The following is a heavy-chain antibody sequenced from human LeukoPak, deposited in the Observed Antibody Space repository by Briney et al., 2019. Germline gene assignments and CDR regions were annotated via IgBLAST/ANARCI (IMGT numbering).Heavy chain of an antibody. V-gene: IGHV1-18*01. J-gene: IGHJ5*02. CDR2: ISAYNGNT. CDR3: AREGHSLGTGDYYYDSSGYDPLHWFDP. Sequence: GASVKVSCKASCYTFTSYGISWVRQAPGQGLEWMGWISAYNGNTNYAQKLQGRVTMTTDTSTSTAYMELRSLRSDDTAVYYCAREGHSLGTGDYYYDSSGYDPLHWFDPWGQGTLVTVSS. CDR1: CYTFTSYG. D-gene: IGHD3-22*01.